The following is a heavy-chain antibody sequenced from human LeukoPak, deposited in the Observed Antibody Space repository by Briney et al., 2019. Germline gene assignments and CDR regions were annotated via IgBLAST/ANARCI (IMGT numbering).Heavy chain of an antibody. Sequence: SQTLSLTCTVSGGSFSSGSYYWSWIRQPAGKGLEWIGRIYSSGSTNYNPSLKSRLTISVDTSKNQFSLKLSSVTAADTAVYYCARDGILYYYMDVWGKGTTVTISS. CDR3: ARDGILYYYMDV. D-gene: IGHD1-14*01. CDR2: IYSSGST. V-gene: IGHV4-61*02. J-gene: IGHJ6*03. CDR1: GGSFSSGSYY.